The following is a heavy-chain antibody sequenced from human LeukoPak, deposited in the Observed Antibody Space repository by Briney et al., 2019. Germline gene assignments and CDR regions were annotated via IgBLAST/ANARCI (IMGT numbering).Heavy chain of an antibody. V-gene: IGHV3-30*02. Sequence: GGSLRLPCGASGFVFDDYDMHWVRQAPGKGLEWAAFIRSDGYHTYYTDSVKGRFIITRDNFKNTLYLQMNSLRLEDMAVYYCAKPSGSGVDYWGRGTRVTVSS. J-gene: IGHJ4*02. D-gene: IGHD1-26*01. CDR2: IRSDGYHT. CDR3: AKPSGSGVDY. CDR1: GFVFDDYD.